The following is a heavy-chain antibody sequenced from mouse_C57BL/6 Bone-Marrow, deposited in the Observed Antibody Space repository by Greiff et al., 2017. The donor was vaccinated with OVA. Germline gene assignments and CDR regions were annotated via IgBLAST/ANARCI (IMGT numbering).Heavy chain of an antibody. D-gene: IGHD2-10*01. CDR3: ARAYYGNYVGY. CDR1: GFSLTSYG. J-gene: IGHJ2*01. V-gene: IGHV2-2*01. CDR2: IWSCGST. Sequence: VKVVESGPGLVQPSQSLSITCTVSGFSLTSYGVHWVRQSPGKGLEWLGVIWSCGSTDYNAAFISRLSISKDNSKSQVFFKMNSLQADDTAIYYCARAYYGNYVGYWGQGTTLTVSS.